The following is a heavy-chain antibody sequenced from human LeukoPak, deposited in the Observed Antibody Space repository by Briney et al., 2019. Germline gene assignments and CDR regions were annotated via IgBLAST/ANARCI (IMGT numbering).Heavy chain of an antibody. CDR3: ARDQFLDS. V-gene: IGHV3-7*03. CDR2: IKQDGSET. CDR1: GFTFSSYW. J-gene: IGHJ4*02. Sequence: PGGSLRLSCAASGFTFSSYWLSWVRQAPGKGLEWVANIKQDGSETYYVDSVKGRFTISRDNAKNSLDLQMDSLRPEDTAVYYCARDQFLDSWGQGTLVTVSS.